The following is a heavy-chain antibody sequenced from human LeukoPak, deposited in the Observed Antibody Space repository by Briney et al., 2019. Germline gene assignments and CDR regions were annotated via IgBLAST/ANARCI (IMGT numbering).Heavy chain of an antibody. CDR1: GFTFSRYS. CDR2: ISSGSSTT. V-gene: IGHV3-48*02. D-gene: IGHD3-22*01. J-gene: IGHJ4*02. Sequence: GGSLRLSCAASGFTFSRYSMNWVRQAPGKGLEWVSYISSGSSTTYYAGFVKGRFTISRDNAKNSLYLQMNSLRDEDTAVYYCASLPMMIDYWGQGTLVTVSS. CDR3: ASLPMMIDY.